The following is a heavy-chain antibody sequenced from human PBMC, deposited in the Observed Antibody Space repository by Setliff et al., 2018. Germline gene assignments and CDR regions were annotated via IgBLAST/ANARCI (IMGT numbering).Heavy chain of an antibody. CDR3: ARVSEAAAAGFDY. J-gene: IGHJ4*02. V-gene: IGHV1-24*01. CDR2: FNPEDDEI. CDR1: GYTLTELS. Sequence: ASVKVSCKASGYTLTELSMHWVRQAPGKGLEWMGSFNPEDDEIIYAQKFLGRVTMTEDTSTDTAYMELSSLRSEDTAVYYCARVSEAAAAGFDYWGQGTLVTVSS. D-gene: IGHD6-13*01.